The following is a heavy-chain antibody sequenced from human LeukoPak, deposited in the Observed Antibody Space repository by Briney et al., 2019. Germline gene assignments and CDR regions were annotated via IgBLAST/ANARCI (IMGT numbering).Heavy chain of an antibody. D-gene: IGHD2-21*02. CDR2: IYYSGST. CDR3: ASVPRAYCGGDCAQH. Sequence: SETLSLTCTVSGGSISSYYWIWIRQSPGKGLEWIGYIYYSGSTNYNPSLKSRVTISVDMSKNQFSLKLSSVTAADTAVYYCASVPRAYCGGDCAQHWGQGTLVTVSS. CDR1: GGSISSYY. J-gene: IGHJ1*01. V-gene: IGHV4-59*01.